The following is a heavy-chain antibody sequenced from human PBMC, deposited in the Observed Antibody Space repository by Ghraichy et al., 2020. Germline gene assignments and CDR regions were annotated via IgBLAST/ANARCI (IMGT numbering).Heavy chain of an antibody. J-gene: IGHJ6*02. CDR3: ARRQRFLEWSMYTGMDV. V-gene: IGHV1-18*01. D-gene: IGHD3-3*01. CDR1: GYTFSNYG. CDR2: ISAYNGHT. Sequence: VKVFCKASGYTFSNYGITWVRRAPGEGLEWMGWISAYNGHTSYAQNLQGRITLTTDTSRSTAYMELRSLTSDDTAVYYCARRQRFLEWSMYTGMDVWGQGTTVTVSS.